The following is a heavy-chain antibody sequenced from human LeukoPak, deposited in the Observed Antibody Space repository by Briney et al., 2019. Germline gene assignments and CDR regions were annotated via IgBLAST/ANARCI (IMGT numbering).Heavy chain of an antibody. CDR2: ISYDGSNK. V-gene: IGHV3-30-3*01. CDR3: ARAKYDFWSGYYTGIGSY. CDR1: GFTFSSYA. Sequence: GRSLRLSCAASGFTFSSYAMHWVRQAPGKGLEWVAAISYDGSNKYYVDSVKGRFTISRDNSKNTLYLQMNSLRAEDTAVYYCARAKYDFWSGYYTGIGSYWGQGTLVTVSS. D-gene: IGHD3-3*01. J-gene: IGHJ4*02.